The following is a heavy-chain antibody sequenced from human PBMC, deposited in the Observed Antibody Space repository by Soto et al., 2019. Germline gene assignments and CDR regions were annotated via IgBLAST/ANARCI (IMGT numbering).Heavy chain of an antibody. CDR3: ARLGFCSGGSCYEGSHYYYYMDV. CDR1: GGSISSYY. Sequence: SETLSLTCTVSGGSISSYYWSWIRQPPGKGLEWIGYIYYSGSTNYNPSLKSRVTISVDTSKNQFSLKLTSVTAADTAVYYCARLGFCSGGSCYEGSHYYYYMDVWGQGTTVTVSS. V-gene: IGHV4-59*08. D-gene: IGHD2-15*01. CDR2: IYYSGST. J-gene: IGHJ6*03.